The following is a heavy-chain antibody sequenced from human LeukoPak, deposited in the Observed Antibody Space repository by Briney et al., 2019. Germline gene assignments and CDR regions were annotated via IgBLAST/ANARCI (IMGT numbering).Heavy chain of an antibody. V-gene: IGHV1-24*01. CDR1: GHSLTQLS. Sequence: APVKVSCKVSGHSLTQLSMHWVRQGSGRGLEWMGGFDPVDGETIYAQKFQGRVTMTEDTSTDTAYMELSSLGSDDTAVYYCAILLEDFAFSTGSAKDYWGQGTLVTVSS. CDR2: FDPVDGET. D-gene: IGHD3-3*01. CDR3: AILLEDFAFSTGSAKDY. J-gene: IGHJ4*02.